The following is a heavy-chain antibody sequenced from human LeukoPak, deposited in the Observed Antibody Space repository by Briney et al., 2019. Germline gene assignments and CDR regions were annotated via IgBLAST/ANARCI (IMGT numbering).Heavy chain of an antibody. V-gene: IGHV3-21*01. D-gene: IGHD5-18*01. Sequence: NPGGSLRLSCAVSGFTSNSNSMHWVRQAPGKGLEWVSSISGSSTYIYYADSVKGRFTISRDNAKNSLYLQMNSLRAEDTAVYYCARFVVDTAMVTPDYYYGMDVWGQAATATDSS. J-gene: IGHJ6*02. CDR3: ARFVVDTAMVTPDYYYGMDV. CDR1: GFTSNSNS. CDR2: ISGSSTYI.